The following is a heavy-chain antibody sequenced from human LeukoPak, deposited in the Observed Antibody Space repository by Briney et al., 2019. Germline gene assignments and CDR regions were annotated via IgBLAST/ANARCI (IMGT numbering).Heavy chain of an antibody. CDR2: ISDNEGQT. D-gene: IGHD2-2*01. J-gene: IGHJ4*02. Sequence: GGSLRLSCAASGFTFNYYAMSWVRQAPEKGLEWVSGISDNEGQTYYTDSVKGRFTISRDKTKNTVFLQMQNLRADDTAVYFCARHASFIPYWGQGALVPVS. CDR1: GFTFNYYA. CDR3: ARHASFIPY. V-gene: IGHV3-23*01.